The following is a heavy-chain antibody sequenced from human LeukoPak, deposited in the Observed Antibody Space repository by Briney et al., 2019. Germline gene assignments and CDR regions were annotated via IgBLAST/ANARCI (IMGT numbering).Heavy chain of an antibody. Sequence: GGSLTLSCTASRFTFSDYYISWIRPAPGKGLEWVSCIRRGGSDRYYADSVKGRFTISTDTAKNSLYLQMNSLRAEDTAVYYCARAGIVGAVFDFWGHGTLVTVSS. J-gene: IGHJ4*01. V-gene: IGHV3-11*01. CDR2: IRRGGSDR. CDR1: RFTFSDYY. CDR3: ARAGIVGAVFDF. D-gene: IGHD1-26*01.